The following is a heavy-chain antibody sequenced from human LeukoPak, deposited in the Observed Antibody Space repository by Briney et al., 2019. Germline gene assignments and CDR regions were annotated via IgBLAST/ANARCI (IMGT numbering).Heavy chain of an antibody. D-gene: IGHD6-19*01. V-gene: IGHV3-9*01. CDR1: GFTFDDYA. CDR3: AKEIVPLKTAVAGTGLDY. Sequence: SLRLSCAASGFTFDDYAMHWVRQAPGKGLEWVSGISWNSGSIGYADSVKDRFTISRDNAKNSLYLQMNSLRAEDTALYYFAKEIVPLKTAVAGTGLDYWGQGTLVTVSS. J-gene: IGHJ4*02. CDR2: ISWNSGSI.